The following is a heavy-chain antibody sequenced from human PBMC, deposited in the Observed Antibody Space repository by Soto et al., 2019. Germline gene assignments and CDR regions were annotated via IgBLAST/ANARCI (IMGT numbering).Heavy chain of an antibody. V-gene: IGHV3-33*01. CDR3: ALSHCGGDCYPIYYYYYYGMDV. CDR2: IWYDGSNK. J-gene: IGHJ6*02. Sequence: GGSLRLSCAASGFTFGSYGMHWVRQAPGKGLEWVAVIWYDGSNKYYADSVKGRFTISRDNSKNTLYLQMNSLRAEDTAVYYCALSHCGGDCYPIYYYYYYGMDVWGQGTTVTV. CDR1: GFTFGSYG. D-gene: IGHD2-21*02.